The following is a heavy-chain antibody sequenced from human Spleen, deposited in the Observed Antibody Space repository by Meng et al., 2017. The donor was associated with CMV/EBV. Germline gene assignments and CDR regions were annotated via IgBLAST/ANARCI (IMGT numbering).Heavy chain of an antibody. CDR1: GFTFSSYA. V-gene: IGHV3-23*01. D-gene: IGHD4-23*01. Sequence: GESLKISCAASGFTFSSYAMSWVRQAPGKGLEWVSAISGSGGSTYYADSVKGRFTIARDNSKNTLYLQMNSLRAEDTAVYYCAKDRLDGYGGNSGSFDYWGQGTLVTVSS. CDR2: ISGSGGST. CDR3: AKDRLDGYGGNSGSFDY. J-gene: IGHJ4*02.